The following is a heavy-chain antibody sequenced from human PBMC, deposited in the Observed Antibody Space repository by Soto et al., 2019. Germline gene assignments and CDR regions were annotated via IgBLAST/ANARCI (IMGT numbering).Heavy chain of an antibody. Sequence: PGGSLRLSCAASGFTFSNYVMNWVRQAPGKGLEWVSIIKSEGIHTNYADSVKGRFTISRDNSENTVHLQMNSLRAEDTAVYYGARPFVTTCDRPYFGLDIWGPGTTGTVSS. CDR1: GFTFSNYV. CDR2: IKSEGIHT. CDR3: ARPFVTTCDRPYFGLDI. V-gene: IGHV3-23*03. D-gene: IGHD1-1*01. J-gene: IGHJ6*02.